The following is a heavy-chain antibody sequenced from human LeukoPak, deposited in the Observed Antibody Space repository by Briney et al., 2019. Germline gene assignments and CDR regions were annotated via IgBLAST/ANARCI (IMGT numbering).Heavy chain of an antibody. CDR2: ISSGRSFT. V-gene: IGHV3-21*01. CDR1: GFSFSSYS. D-gene: IGHD1-1*01. CDR3: ARDSDWDGLTFDY. J-gene: IGHJ4*02. Sequence: GGSLRLSCAASGFSFSSYSMNWVRQAPGKGLEWVSSISSGRSFTYYGDSVKGRFSISRDNAKNSLYLQMNSLRAEDTAVYYCARDSDWDGLTFDYRGRGTLVTVSS.